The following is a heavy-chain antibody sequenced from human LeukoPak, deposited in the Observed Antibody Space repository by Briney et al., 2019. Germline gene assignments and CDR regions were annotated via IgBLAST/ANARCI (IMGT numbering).Heavy chain of an antibody. J-gene: IGHJ4*02. V-gene: IGHV4-59*05. CDR2: GLYTGNT. CDR3: AREHRSSKYFDS. D-gene: IGHD6-6*01. CDR1: GGSISSYY. Sequence: PSETPSLTCTVSGGSISSYYWGWIRQPPGKGLEWIGSGLYTGNTYSNPSLRSRVTISVDTSKNEFSLKMNSVTAADTAVYYCAREHRSSKYFDSWGQSALMIVSS.